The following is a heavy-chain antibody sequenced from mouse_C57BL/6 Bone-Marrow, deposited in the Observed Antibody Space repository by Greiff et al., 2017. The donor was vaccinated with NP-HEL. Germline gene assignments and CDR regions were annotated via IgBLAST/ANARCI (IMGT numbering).Heavy chain of an antibody. Sequence: QVQLKQPGAELVKPGASVKLSCKASGYTFTSYWMQWVKQRPGQGLEWIGEIDPSDSYTNYNQKFKGKATLTADTSSSTAYMQLSSLTSEDSAVYYCARRSIVYYGSSLLFDYWGQGTTLTVSS. CDR1: GYTFTSYW. CDR2: IDPSDSYT. J-gene: IGHJ2*01. CDR3: ARRSIVYYGSSLLFDY. D-gene: IGHD1-1*01. V-gene: IGHV1-50*01.